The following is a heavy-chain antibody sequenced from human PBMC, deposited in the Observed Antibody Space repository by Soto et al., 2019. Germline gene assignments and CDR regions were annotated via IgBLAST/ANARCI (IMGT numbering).Heavy chain of an antibody. V-gene: IGHV1-18*01. CDR2: ISAYNGNT. Sequence: QVQLVQSGAEVKKPGASVKVSCKASGYTFTSYGISWVRQAPGQGLEWMGWISAYNGNTNYAQKLQGRVTMTTDTSTSTAYXXXXXXXXXXXXXXXXXXXXXXXXLXXWGQGTLVT. CDR1: GYTFTSYG. J-gene: IGHJ4*02. CDR3: XXXXXXXXLXX.